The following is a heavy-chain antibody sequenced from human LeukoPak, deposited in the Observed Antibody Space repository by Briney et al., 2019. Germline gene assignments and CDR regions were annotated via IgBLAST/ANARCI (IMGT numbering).Heavy chain of an antibody. CDR3: ARLWQWRYLDWFDP. Sequence: PGGSLRLSCAASGFTFSSYWMSWVRQAPGKGLEWVANIKQDGSEKYYVDSVKGRFTISRDNAKNSLYLQMNSLRAEDTAVYYCARLWQWRYLDWFDPWGQGTLVTVSS. D-gene: IGHD2-15*01. CDR1: GFTFSSYW. J-gene: IGHJ5*02. V-gene: IGHV3-7*01. CDR2: IKQDGSEK.